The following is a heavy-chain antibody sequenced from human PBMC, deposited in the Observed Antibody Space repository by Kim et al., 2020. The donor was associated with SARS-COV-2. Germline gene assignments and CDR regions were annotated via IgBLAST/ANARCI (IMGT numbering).Heavy chain of an antibody. CDR2: ISSSSSYT. V-gene: IGHV3-11*06. Sequence: GGSLRLSCAASGFTFSDYYMSWIRQAPGKGLEWVSYISSSSSYTNYADSVKGRFTISRDNAKNSLYLQMNSLRAEDTAVYYCARDLGYSSSWYEWGGGNWFDPWGQGTLVTVSS. J-gene: IGHJ5*02. CDR1: GFTFSDYY. D-gene: IGHD6-13*01. CDR3: ARDLGYSSSWYEWGGGNWFDP.